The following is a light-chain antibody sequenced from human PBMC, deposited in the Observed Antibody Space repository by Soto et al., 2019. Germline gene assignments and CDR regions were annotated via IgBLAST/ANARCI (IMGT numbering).Light chain of an antibody. Sequence: QSVLTQPPSVSGAPGQRVTISCTGSSSNIGAGFDVHWYQQLPGTAPKLLIYSNINRPTGVPDRFSGSKSSTSASLAITGLQAEDEADYYCQSYDGSLSAVVFGGGTKLTVL. CDR2: SNI. V-gene: IGLV1-40*01. CDR1: SSNIGAGFD. J-gene: IGLJ2*01. CDR3: QSYDGSLSAVV.